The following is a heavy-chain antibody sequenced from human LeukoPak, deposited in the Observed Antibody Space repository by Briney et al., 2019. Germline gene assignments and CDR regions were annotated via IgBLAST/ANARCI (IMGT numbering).Heavy chain of an antibody. Sequence: GSLRLSCAASGYTFSNYGMHWVRQAPGKGLEWVAIIWYDGNNKYYADSVKGRFTISRDNSKNTLYLQMNSLRAEDTAMYYCALVRGSRNGPLDPWGQGTLVTVSS. CDR2: IWYDGNNK. J-gene: IGHJ5*02. CDR1: GYTFSNYG. CDR3: ALVRGSRNGPLDP. V-gene: IGHV3-33*01. D-gene: IGHD3-10*01.